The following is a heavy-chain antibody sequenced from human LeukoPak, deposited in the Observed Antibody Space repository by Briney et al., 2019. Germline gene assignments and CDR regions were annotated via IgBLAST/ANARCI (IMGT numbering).Heavy chain of an antibody. CDR1: GGSISNYY. Sequence: SETLSLTCTVSGGSISNYYWSWIRQPPGKGLEWIGYIYYSGSTNYNPSLESRVTISVDTSKNQFSLKLSSVTAADAAVYYCARSDGAGATDYWGQGTLVTVSS. V-gene: IGHV4-59*01. CDR2: IYYSGST. D-gene: IGHD1-26*01. J-gene: IGHJ4*02. CDR3: ARSDGAGATDY.